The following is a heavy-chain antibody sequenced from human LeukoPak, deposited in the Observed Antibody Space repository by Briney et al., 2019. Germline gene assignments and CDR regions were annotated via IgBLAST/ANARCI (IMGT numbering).Heavy chain of an antibody. Sequence: SETLSLTCTVSGGSISSYYWSWIRQPPGKGLEWIGYIYYSGSTNYNPSLKSRDTISVGTSKNQFSLKLSSVTAADTAVYYCARVAVAGTSRHFDYWGQGTLVTVSS. CDR2: IYYSGST. CDR3: ARVAVAGTSRHFDY. CDR1: GGSISSYY. D-gene: IGHD6-19*01. J-gene: IGHJ4*02. V-gene: IGHV4-59*01.